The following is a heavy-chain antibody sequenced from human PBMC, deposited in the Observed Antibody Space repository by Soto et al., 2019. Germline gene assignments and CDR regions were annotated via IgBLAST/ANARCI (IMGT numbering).Heavy chain of an antibody. CDR2: IGGSGDWT. V-gene: IGHV3-23*01. CDR3: ARDFIGSGTSY. D-gene: IGHD3-10*01. J-gene: IGHJ4*02. CDR1: GFTFSNYA. Sequence: HPGGSLRLSCAASGFTFSNYAMSWVRQAPGKGLEWVSAIGGSGDWTYYADSVKGRFTISRDNSKNTLSLQMNSLRAEDTAVYYCARDFIGSGTSYGGQGTLVTVSS.